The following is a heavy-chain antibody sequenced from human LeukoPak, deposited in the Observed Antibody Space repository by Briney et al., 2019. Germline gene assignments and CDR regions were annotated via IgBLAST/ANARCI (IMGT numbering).Heavy chain of an antibody. CDR2: IHYSGTT. J-gene: IGHJ3*02. V-gene: IGHV4-61*01. D-gene: IGHD3-3*02. CDR3: ARLISIHDAFDI. CDR1: GGSVSSDTYY. Sequence: PSETLSLTCTVSGGSVSSDTYYWSWIRQPPGKGLDWIGYIHYSGTTNYNPSLKSRVTISVDTSKNQFSLKLSSVTAADTAIYYCARLISIHDAFDIWGQGTLVTVSS.